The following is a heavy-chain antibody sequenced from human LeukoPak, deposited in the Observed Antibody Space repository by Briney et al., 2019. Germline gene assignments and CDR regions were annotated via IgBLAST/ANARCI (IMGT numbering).Heavy chain of an antibody. Sequence: GGSLRLSCSASGFTFNRHGMHWVRQAPGKGLEWVAFIRYDGSNKYYADSVKGRFTISRDNSKNTLYLQINSLRAEDTAVYYCAKDRAGSDYYYYYMDVWGKGTTVTISS. CDR2: IRYDGSNK. CDR3: AKDRAGSDYYYYYMDV. J-gene: IGHJ6*03. V-gene: IGHV3-30*02. CDR1: GFTFNRHG. D-gene: IGHD3-10*01.